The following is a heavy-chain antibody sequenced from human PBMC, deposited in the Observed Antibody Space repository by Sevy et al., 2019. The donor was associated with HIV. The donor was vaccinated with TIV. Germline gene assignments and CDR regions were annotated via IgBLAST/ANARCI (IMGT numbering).Heavy chain of an antibody. CDR3: ARTPGDSSGWSGYYYGMDV. J-gene: IGHJ6*02. V-gene: IGHV3-30-3*01. CDR2: ISYDGSNK. D-gene: IGHD6-19*01. CDR1: GFTFSSYA. Sequence: GGSLRLSCAASGFTFSSYAMHWVRQAPGKGLEWVAVISYDGSNKYYADSVKGRFTISRDNSKNTRYLQMNSLRAEDTAVYYCARTPGDSSGWSGYYYGMDVWGQGTTVTVSS.